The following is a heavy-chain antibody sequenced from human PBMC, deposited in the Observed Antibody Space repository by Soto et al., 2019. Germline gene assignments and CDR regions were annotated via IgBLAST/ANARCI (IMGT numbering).Heavy chain of an antibody. CDR2: IYYSGST. V-gene: IGHV4-31*03. Sequence: SETLSLTCTVSGGSISSGGYYWSWIRQHPGKGLERIGYIYYSGSTYYNPSLKSRVTISVDTSKNQFSLKLSSVTAADTAVYYCASYSNLQRDYYYGMDVWGQGTTVTVSS. CDR1: GGSISSGGYY. CDR3: ASYSNLQRDYYYGMDV. J-gene: IGHJ6*02. D-gene: IGHD4-4*01.